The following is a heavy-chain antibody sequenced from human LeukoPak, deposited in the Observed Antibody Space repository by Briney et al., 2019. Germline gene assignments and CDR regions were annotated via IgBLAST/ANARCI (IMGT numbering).Heavy chain of an antibody. CDR1: GYTFTGYY. D-gene: IGHD3-22*01. CDR2: INPNSGGT. CDR3: ARSYYYDSSGNKFDY. Sequence: ASVKVSCKASGYTFTGYYMHWVRQAPGQGLEWMGWINPNSGGTNYAQKFQGRVTMTRDTSISTAYMELSRLRSDDTAVYYCARSYYYDSSGNKFDYWGQGTLVTVSS. V-gene: IGHV1-2*02. J-gene: IGHJ4*02.